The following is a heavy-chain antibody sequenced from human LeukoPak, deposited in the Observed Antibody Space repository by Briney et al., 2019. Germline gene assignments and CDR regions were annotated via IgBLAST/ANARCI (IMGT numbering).Heavy chain of an antibody. D-gene: IGHD1-14*01. J-gene: IGHJ4*02. CDR2: IYTSGST. CDR3: ARGQNHFDY. CDR1: GGSISSYY. V-gene: IGHV4-4*09. Sequence: SETLSLTCTVSGGSISSYYWSWIRQPPGKGLEWIGYIYTSGSTNYNPSLKSRVTISVDTSKNQFSLNLSSVTAADTAVYYCARGQNHFDYWGQGTLVTVSS.